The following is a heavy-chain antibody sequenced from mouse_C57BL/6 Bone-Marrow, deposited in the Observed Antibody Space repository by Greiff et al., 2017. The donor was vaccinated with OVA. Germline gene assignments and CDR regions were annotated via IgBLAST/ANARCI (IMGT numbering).Heavy chain of an antibody. J-gene: IGHJ2*01. D-gene: IGHD2-3*01. V-gene: IGHV1-64*01. CDR1: GYTSTSYW. Sequence: QVQLQQSGAELVKPGASVKLSCKASGYTSTSYWMHWVKQRPGQGLEWIGMIHPNSGSTNYNEKFKSKATLTVDKSSSTAYMQLSSLTSEDSAVYYCARYGYYPFDYWGQGTTLTVSS. CDR2: IHPNSGST. CDR3: ARYGYYPFDY.